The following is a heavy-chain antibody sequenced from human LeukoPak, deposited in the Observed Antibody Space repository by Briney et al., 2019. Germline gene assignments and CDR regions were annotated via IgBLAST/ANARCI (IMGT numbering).Heavy chain of an antibody. D-gene: IGHD1-26*01. CDR1: GYTFTDYY. Sequence: ASVTVSCKASGYTFTDYYIHWVRQAPGHGLEWMGWVNPHSGGTNFAQRFRGRVTMTRDTSISTAYMELSRLRSDDTAVYYCARDLVGSYSADYWGQGTLVTVSS. CDR2: VNPHSGGT. CDR3: ARDLVGSYSADY. V-gene: IGHV1-2*02. J-gene: IGHJ4*02.